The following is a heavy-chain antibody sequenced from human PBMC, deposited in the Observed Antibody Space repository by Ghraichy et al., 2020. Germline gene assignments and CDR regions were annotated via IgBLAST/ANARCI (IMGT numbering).Heavy chain of an antibody. J-gene: IGHJ4*02. CDR1: GFTFSSYS. D-gene: IGHD4-11*01. V-gene: IGHV3-21*01. CDR2: ISSRRDYI. CDR3: ATTADYLYFDY. Sequence: GGSLRLSCAASGFTFSSYSMNWVRQAPGKGLEWVSSISSRRDYIYYADSLKGRFTVSRDNADNSLFLQMNSLRAEDTAVYYCATTADYLYFDYWGQGTLVTVYS.